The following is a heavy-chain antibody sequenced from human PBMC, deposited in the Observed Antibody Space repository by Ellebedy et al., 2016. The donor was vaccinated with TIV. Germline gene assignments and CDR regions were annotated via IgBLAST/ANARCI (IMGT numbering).Heavy chain of an antibody. CDR2: IKQDGSEK. J-gene: IGHJ4*02. CDR1: GFTFSNYW. D-gene: IGHD6-19*01. V-gene: IGHV3-7*01. Sequence: GGSLRLSCGTSGFTFSNYWMTWVRQAPGKGLEWVANIKQDGSEKYYVDSVLGRFSISRDNTKNSLYLQMNSLTDEDTAVYYCARDQWLGRAYYFDNWGQGTLVTVSS. CDR3: ARDQWLGRAYYFDN.